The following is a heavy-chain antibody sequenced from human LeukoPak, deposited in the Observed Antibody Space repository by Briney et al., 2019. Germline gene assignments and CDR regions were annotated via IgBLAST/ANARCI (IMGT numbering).Heavy chain of an antibody. CDR2: VHVSGST. CDR1: GGSVSSSNHC. CDR3: ARDESRRDDIGGYHY. V-gene: IGHV4-39*07. J-gene: IGHJ4*01. D-gene: IGHD3-22*01. Sequence: PSETLSLTCSVSGGSVSSSNHCWGWIRQPPGKGLEWVGRVHVSGSTNYNPSLRSRVAISLDTSKNQVSLILNSVSAADTAVYYCARDESRRDDIGGYHYWGRGVLVTVSS.